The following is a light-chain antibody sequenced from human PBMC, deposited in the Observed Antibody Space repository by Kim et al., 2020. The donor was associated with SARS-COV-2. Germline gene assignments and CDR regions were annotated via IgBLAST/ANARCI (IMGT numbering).Light chain of an antibody. J-gene: IGKJ2*01. CDR2: KAS. Sequence: SACVRDRVTITCRASQNIRTWLVWYQQKSGRAPKLLIYKASSLESGVPSRFSGSGSGTEFTLTITSLQPDDFATYYCQQYNGYPETFGQGNKLEI. CDR3: QQYNGYPET. CDR1: QNIRTW. V-gene: IGKV1-5*03.